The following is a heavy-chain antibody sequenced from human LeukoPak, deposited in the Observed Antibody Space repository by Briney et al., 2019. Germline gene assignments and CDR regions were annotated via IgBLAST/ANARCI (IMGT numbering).Heavy chain of an antibody. V-gene: IGHV3-23*01. CDR2: ISGSGGST. D-gene: IGHD3-22*01. CDR3: AKGSSAYYQPFDH. Sequence: GGSLRLSCATSGLPFSSDAMSWVRQAPGKGLEWVSGISGSGGSTYYADSVKGRFTISRDNSKNTLYLQMNSLRAEDTAVYYCAKGSSAYYQPFDHWGQGTLVTVSS. J-gene: IGHJ4*02. CDR1: GLPFSSDA.